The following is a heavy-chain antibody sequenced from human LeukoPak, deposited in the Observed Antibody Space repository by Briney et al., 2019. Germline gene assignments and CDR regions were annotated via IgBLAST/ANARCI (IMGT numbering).Heavy chain of an antibody. J-gene: IGHJ4*02. Sequence: GGSLRLSCAASGFTFSSYAMSWVRQAPGKGLEWVSGISGSGNNTYYADSVKGRFTISRDNSKNTLYVQVNSLGTEDTAAYYWSKGSLYDSSGFFYFDHRGQGTLVNVS. CDR1: GFTFSSYA. V-gene: IGHV3-23*01. D-gene: IGHD3-22*01. CDR3: SKGSLYDSSGFFYFDH. CDR2: ISGSGNNT.